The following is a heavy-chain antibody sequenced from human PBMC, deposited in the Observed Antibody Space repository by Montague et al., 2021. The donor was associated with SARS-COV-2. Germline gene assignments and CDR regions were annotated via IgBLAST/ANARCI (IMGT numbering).Heavy chain of an antibody. V-gene: IGHV4-61*02. Sequence: TLSLTCTVSGGSISSGSYYWSWLRQPAGKGLEWIGRIYTSGSTNYNPSLKSRVTISVDTSKNQFSLKLSSVTAADTAVYYRARADFWSGYLYFDYWGQGTLVTVSS. CDR1: GGSISSGSYY. CDR3: ARADFWSGYLYFDY. J-gene: IGHJ4*02. D-gene: IGHD3-3*01. CDR2: IYTSGST.